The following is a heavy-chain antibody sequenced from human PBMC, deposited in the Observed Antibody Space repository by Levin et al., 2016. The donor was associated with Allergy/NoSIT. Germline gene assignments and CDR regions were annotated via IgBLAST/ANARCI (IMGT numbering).Heavy chain of an antibody. CDR3: AKDLAGRGSFNY. CDR1: GFTFDGYA. J-gene: IGHJ4*02. Sequence: GGSLRLSCAASGFTFDGYAMHWVRQAPGKGLEWVSIISGDGDTTYYTDSVKGRFAISRDNSKTSLYLQMNSLRTEDTALYYCAKDLAGRGSFNYWGQGTLVTVSS. V-gene: IGHV3-43*02. CDR2: ISGDGDTT. D-gene: IGHD6-19*01.